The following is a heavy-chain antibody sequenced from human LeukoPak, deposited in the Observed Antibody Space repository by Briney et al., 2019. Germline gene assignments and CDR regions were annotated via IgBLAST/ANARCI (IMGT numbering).Heavy chain of an antibody. J-gene: IGHJ6*03. V-gene: IGHV4-39*07. D-gene: IGHD2-15*01. CDR2: IHYSGST. CDR3: ARGYCSGGSCYSYYYYNYMDV. CDR1: GGSISSSSYY. Sequence: SETLSLTCTVSGGSISSSSYYWGWIRQPPGKGLEWIGSIHYSGSTNYNPSLKSRVTISVDASKNQFSLKLSSVTAADTAVYYCARGYCSGGSCYSYYYYNYMDVWGKGTTVTVSS.